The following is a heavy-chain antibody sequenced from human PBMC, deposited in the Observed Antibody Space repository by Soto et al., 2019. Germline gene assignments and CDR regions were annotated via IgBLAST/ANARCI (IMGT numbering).Heavy chain of an antibody. CDR1: GFTFSSYW. J-gene: IGHJ3*02. CDR3: VGSSGYYAPDAFDI. Sequence: PGGSLRLSCAASGFTFSSYWMHWVRQAPGKGLVWVSRINSDGSSTSYADSVKGRFTISRDNAKNTLYLQMNGLRAEDTAVYYCVGSSGYYAPDAFDIWGQGTMVTVSS. D-gene: IGHD3-22*01. CDR2: INSDGSST. V-gene: IGHV3-74*01.